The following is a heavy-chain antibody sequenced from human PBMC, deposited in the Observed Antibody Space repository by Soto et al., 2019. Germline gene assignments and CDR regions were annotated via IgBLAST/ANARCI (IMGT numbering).Heavy chain of an antibody. Sequence: TSETLSLTCTVSGGSISSYYWSWIRQPPGKGLEWIGYIYYSGSTNYNPSLKSRVTISVDTSKNQFSLKLNSMTAADTAVYYCARHNYGSGSTYLDYWGQGTPVTVS. CDR3: ARHNYGSGSTYLDY. J-gene: IGHJ4*02. D-gene: IGHD3-10*01. CDR1: GGSISSYY. V-gene: IGHV4-59*08. CDR2: IYYSGST.